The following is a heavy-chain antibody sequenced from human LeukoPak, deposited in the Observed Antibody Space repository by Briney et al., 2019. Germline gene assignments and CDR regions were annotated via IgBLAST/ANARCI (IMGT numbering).Heavy chain of an antibody. V-gene: IGHV1-8*01. CDR3: ARSMVRRPGWFDP. J-gene: IGHJ5*02. CDR2: MNPNSGNT. Sequence: GASVKVSCKASGYTFTSYDINWVRQATGQGLEWMGWMNPNSGNTGYAQKFQGRVTMTRNTSISTAYMELSSLRSEDTAVYYCARSMVRRPGWFDPWGQGTLVTVSS. CDR1: GYTFTSYD. D-gene: IGHD3-10*01.